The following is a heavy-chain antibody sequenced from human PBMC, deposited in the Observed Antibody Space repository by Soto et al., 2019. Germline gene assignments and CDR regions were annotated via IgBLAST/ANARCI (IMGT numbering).Heavy chain of an antibody. CDR3: ARDFTRATVTDAFDI. CDR1: GGSISSSNW. Sequence: QVQLQESGPGLVKPSGTLSLTCAVSGGSISSSNWWSWVRQPPGKGLEWIGEIYHSGSTNYNPSRKSRATISGAKAKNQVPLKLSSVTAADTAVYYCARDFTRATVTDAFDIWGQGTMVTVSS. CDR2: IYHSGST. D-gene: IGHD4-17*01. V-gene: IGHV4-4*02. J-gene: IGHJ3*02.